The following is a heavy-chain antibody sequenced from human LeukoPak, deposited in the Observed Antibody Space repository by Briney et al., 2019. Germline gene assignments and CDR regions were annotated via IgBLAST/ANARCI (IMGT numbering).Heavy chain of an antibody. CDR2: IWYDGSDK. CDR3: AKGYCSSSSCPCPAFDI. CDR1: GFTFNSYG. J-gene: IGHJ3*02. D-gene: IGHD2-2*01. Sequence: GGSLRLSCAASGFTFNSYGMHWVRQAPGKGLEWVAVIWYDGSDKYYADSVKGRFTISRDNSKNTLYLQMNSLRAEDTAVYYCAKGYCSSSSCPCPAFDIWGQGTMVTVSS. V-gene: IGHV3-33*06.